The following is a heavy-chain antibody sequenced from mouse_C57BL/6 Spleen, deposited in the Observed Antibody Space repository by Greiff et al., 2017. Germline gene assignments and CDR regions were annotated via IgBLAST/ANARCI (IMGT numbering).Heavy chain of an antibody. CDR2: IYWDDDK. V-gene: IGHV8-12*01. D-gene: IGHD1-1*01. CDR1: GFSLSTSGMG. CDR3: ARGDYYGSSSFAY. J-gene: IGHJ3*01. Sequence: QVTLKESGPGLLQSSQTLSLTCSFSGFSLSTSGMGVSWIRQPSGKGLEWLAHIYWDDDKRYNPSLKSRLTISKDTSRNQVFLKITSVDTADTATYYCARGDYYGSSSFAYWGQGTLVTVSA.